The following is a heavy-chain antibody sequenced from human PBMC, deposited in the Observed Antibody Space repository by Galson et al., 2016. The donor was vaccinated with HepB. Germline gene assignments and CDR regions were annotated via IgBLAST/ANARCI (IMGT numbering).Heavy chain of an antibody. CDR3: ARGYCSSSLFYADYLDH. CDR2: IIPVSGSP. Sequence: SVKVSCKASGGSFSSYLISWVRQAPGQGLEWMGGIIPVSGSPVYAQKFQGRVTITADESTSTAYVELSSLRSDDTAVYYRARGYCSSSLFYADYLDHWGPGAPVTVSS. D-gene: IGHD2-2*01. V-gene: IGHV1-69*13. J-gene: IGHJ4*02. CDR1: GGSFSSYL.